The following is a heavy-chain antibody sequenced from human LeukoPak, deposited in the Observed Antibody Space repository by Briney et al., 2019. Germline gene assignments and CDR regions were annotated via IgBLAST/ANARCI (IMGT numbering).Heavy chain of an antibody. CDR3: ARESGRYYDFWSGHQDDAFDI. J-gene: IGHJ3*02. V-gene: IGHV1-69*13. CDR2: IIPIFGTA. CDR1: GGTFSSYA. Sequence: SVKVSCKASGGTFSSYAISWVRQAPGQGLEWMGGIIPIFGTANYAQKFQGRVTITADESTSTAYMELSSLRSEDTAVYYCARESGRYYDFWSGHQDDAFDIWGQGTMVTVSS. D-gene: IGHD3-3*01.